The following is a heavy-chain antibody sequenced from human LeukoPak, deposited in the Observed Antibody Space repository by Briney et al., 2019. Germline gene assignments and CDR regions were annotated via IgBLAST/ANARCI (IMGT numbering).Heavy chain of an antibody. Sequence: GGSLRLSCAASGFTFSSYWMHWVRQAPGKGLVWVSHINGDGSTTSYADSVKGRFTISRDNAKNTVYLQMNSLRAEDTAVYYCAKDTYSTSPYYFDYWGQGTLVTVSS. J-gene: IGHJ4*02. CDR1: GFTFSSYW. D-gene: IGHD1-26*01. V-gene: IGHV3-74*01. CDR3: AKDTYSTSPYYFDY. CDR2: INGDGSTT.